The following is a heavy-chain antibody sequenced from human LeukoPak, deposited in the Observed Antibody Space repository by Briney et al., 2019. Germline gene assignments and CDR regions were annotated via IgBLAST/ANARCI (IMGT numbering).Heavy chain of an antibody. CDR3: ARVVKSGTSHYFDY. CDR2: IGTAGDT. CDR1: GFTFSNYD. Sequence: GGSLRLSCAASGFTFSNYDMHWVRQGTGKGLEWVSAIGTAGDTYYLGSVKGRFTISRENAKNFLYLQMNSLRAGDTAVYYCARVVKSGTSHYFDYWGQGTLVTVSS. V-gene: IGHV3-13*01. J-gene: IGHJ4*02. D-gene: IGHD3-3*01.